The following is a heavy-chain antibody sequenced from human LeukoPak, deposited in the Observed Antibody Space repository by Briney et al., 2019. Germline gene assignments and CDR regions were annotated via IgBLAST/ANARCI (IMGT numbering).Heavy chain of an antibody. D-gene: IGHD1-1*01. CDR3: ASRDWNDAFDY. J-gene: IGHJ4*02. CDR2: INPNSGGT. CDR1: GYTFTVYY. V-gene: IGHV1-2*06. Sequence: ASVTVSCTASGYTFTVYYMHWVRQAPGQGLEWMGRINPNSGGTNYAQKFQGRVTMTRDTSISTAYMELSRLRSDDTAVYYCASRDWNDAFDYWGQGTLVTVSS.